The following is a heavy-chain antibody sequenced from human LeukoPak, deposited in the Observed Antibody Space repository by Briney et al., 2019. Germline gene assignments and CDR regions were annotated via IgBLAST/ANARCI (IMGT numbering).Heavy chain of an antibody. CDR3: AELGITMIGGV. J-gene: IGHJ6*04. CDR2: IKQDGSEK. CDR1: GFTFSSYW. D-gene: IGHD3-10*02. V-gene: IGHV3-7*01. Sequence: PGGSLRLSCAASGFTFSSYWMSWVRQAPGKGLEWVANIKQDGSEKYYVDSVKGRFAISRDDAKNSLYLQMNSLRAEDTAVYYCAELGITMIGGVWGKGTTVTISS.